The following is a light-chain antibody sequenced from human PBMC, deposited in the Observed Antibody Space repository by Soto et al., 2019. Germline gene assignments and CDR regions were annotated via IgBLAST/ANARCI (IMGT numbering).Light chain of an antibody. Sequence: QSVLTQPPSASGTPGQRVTISCSGVSANIGNNFVCWYQQLPGTAPKLLIYSNNQRPSGVPDRFSGSKSGTSASLAISGLRSEDEADYYCVAWDDSLSGLVFGTGTKVTVL. CDR3: VAWDDSLSGLV. CDR2: SNN. J-gene: IGLJ1*01. V-gene: IGLV1-47*02. CDR1: SANIGNNF.